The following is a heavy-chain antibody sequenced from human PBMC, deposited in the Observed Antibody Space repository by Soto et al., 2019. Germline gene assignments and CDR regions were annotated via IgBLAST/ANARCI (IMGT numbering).Heavy chain of an antibody. J-gene: IGHJ6*02. V-gene: IGHV1-46*01. CDR2: INPSGGST. CDR1: GYTFTSYY. Sequence: QVQLVQSGAEVKKPGASVKVSCKASGYTFTSYYMHWVRQAPGQGLEWMGIINPSGGSTSYAQKFQGRVTMTRDTSTSTVYMELSSLRSEDTAVYYCAGVPPPDFHYYGMDVWGQGTTVTVSS. CDR3: AGVPPPDFHYYGMDV.